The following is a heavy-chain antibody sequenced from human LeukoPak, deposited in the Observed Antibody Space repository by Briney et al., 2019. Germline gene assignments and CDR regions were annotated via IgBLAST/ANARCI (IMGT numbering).Heavy chain of an antibody. J-gene: IGHJ4*02. D-gene: IGHD6-13*01. Sequence: SETLSLTCAVYGGSFSGYYWSWIRQPPGKGLEWIGEINHSGSTNYNPSLKSRVTISVDTSKNQFSLKLSSVTAADTAVYYCAGGGVKRSYSSSPFFVRLLFDYWGQGTLVTVSS. CDR1: GGSFSGYY. CDR2: INHSGST. CDR3: AGGGVKRSYSSSPFFVRLLFDY. V-gene: IGHV4-34*01.